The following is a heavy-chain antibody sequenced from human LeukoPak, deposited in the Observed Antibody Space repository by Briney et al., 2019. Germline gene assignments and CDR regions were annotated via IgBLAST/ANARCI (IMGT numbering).Heavy chain of an antibody. V-gene: IGHV4-59*01. D-gene: IGHD3-22*01. Sequence: SETLSLTCTVSGGSISSYYWSWIRQPPGKGLEWIGYIYYSGSTNYNPSLKSRVTISVDTSKNQFSLKLSSVTAADTAVYYCARSLPFYYYYDSSGYGGPFDYWGQGTLVTVSS. CDR3: ARSLPFYYYYDSSGYGGPFDY. J-gene: IGHJ4*02. CDR2: IYYSGST. CDR1: GGSISSYY.